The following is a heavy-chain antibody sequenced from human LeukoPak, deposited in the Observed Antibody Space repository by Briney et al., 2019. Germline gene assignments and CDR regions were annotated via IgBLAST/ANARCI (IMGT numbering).Heavy chain of an antibody. CDR2: INPNSGGT. D-gene: IGHD3-3*01. CDR3: ARVPNYDFWSGPIYYFDY. V-gene: IGHV1-2*02. J-gene: IGHJ4*02. Sequence: ASVKASCKASGYTFTGYYMHWVRQAPGQGLKWMGWINPNSGGTNYAQKFQGRVTMTRDTSISTAYMELSRLRSDDTAVYYCARVPNYDFWSGPIYYFDYWGQGTLVTVSS. CDR1: GYTFTGYY.